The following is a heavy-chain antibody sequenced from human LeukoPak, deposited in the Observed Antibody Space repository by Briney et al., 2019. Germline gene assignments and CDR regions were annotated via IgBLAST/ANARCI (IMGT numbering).Heavy chain of an antibody. D-gene: IGHD6-19*01. CDR1: GFSISNYP. Sequence: GGSLRLSCAASGFSISNYPMTWVRQAPGKGLEWVSAIGSDGKTYYADSVKGRFTISRDNSKNTLYLQMNSLRAEGTAVYHCARQADRSGWWNDYWGQGALVAVSS. J-gene: IGHJ4*02. CDR3: ARQADRSGWWNDY. CDR2: IGSDGKT. V-gene: IGHV3-23*01.